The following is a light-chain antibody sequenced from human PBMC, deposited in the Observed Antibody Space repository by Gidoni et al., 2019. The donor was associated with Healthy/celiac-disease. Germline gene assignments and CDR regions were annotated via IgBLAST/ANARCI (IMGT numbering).Light chain of an antibody. J-gene: IGLJ2*01. CDR2: QDS. V-gene: IGLV3-1*01. Sequence: SYELPQPPSVSVSPGQTASITCSGDKLGDKYACWYQQKPGQSPVLVSYQDSKRPSGIPERFSGSNSGNTATLTISGTQAMDEADYYCQAWDSSTALVVFGGGTKLTVL. CDR3: QAWDSSTALVV. CDR1: KLGDKY.